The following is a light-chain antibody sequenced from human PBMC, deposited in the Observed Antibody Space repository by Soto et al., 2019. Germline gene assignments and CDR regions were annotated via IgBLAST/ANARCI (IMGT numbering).Light chain of an antibody. V-gene: IGLV2-8*01. CDR1: SSDVGSYNY. J-gene: IGLJ1*01. Sequence: QSVLIQPPSVSGSPGQSVTISCTGTSSDVGSYNYVSWYQQHPGTVPKPLIYKVVKRPSGVPDRFSASRSGNTASLTVSGLQAEDEADYYCSSYAGSNTPYVFGTGTKVTVL. CDR3: SSYAGSNTPYV. CDR2: KVV.